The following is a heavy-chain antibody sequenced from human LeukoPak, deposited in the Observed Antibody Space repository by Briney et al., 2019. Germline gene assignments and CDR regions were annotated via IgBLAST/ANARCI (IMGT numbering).Heavy chain of an antibody. CDR1: GFTFSSYA. CDR3: AKNRGGSYYSGSDY. CDR2: VRGSDAGT. D-gene: IGHD1-26*01. Sequence: GGSLRLSCAASGFTFSSYAMNWVRQAPGKGLEWVSAVRGSDAGTSYADSVKGRFTISRDKSKNTLYLQMNSLRAEDTAVYYCAKNRGGSYYSGSDYWGQGTLVTVSS. V-gene: IGHV3-23*01. J-gene: IGHJ4*02.